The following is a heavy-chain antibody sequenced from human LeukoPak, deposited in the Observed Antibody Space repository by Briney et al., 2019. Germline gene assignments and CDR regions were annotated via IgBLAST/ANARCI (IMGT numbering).Heavy chain of an antibody. CDR1: GGTFSSYA. Sequence: GASVKVSCKASGGTFSSYAISWVRQAPGQGLEWMGGIIPIFGTANYAQKFQGRVTITTDESTSTAYMELSSLRSEDTAVYYCARVMRAAGGVGIDYWGQGTLVTVSS. J-gene: IGHJ4*02. D-gene: IGHD6-13*01. CDR3: ARVMRAAGGVGIDY. V-gene: IGHV1-69*05. CDR2: IIPIFGTA.